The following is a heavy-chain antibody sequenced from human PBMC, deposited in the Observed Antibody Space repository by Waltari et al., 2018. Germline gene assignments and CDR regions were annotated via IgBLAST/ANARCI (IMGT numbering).Heavy chain of an antibody. CDR1: GFTFSSYA. CDR3: AKDPPKAITMVRGVIQL. Sequence: EVQLVESGGGLVQPGGSLRLSCAASGFTFSSYAMSWVRQAPGTGLEWVSAISGSGGSTYYADSVKGRFTISRDNSKNTLYLQMNSLRAEDTAVYYCAKDPPKAITMVRGVIQLWGQGTLVTVSS. J-gene: IGHJ4*02. CDR2: ISGSGGST. V-gene: IGHV3-23*04. D-gene: IGHD3-10*01.